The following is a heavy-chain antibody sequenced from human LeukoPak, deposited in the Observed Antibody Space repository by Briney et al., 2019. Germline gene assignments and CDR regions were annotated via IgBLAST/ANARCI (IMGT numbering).Heavy chain of an antibody. CDR1: GGTISSYY. CDR2: IYTSGST. CDR3: AKRHDSSGSLDY. Sequence: SETLSLTCTASGGTISSYYWSWIRQPPGKGQEWIGYIYTSGSTNYNPSIKSRVTISVDTSKNQFSLTLSSVTAADTAVYYCAKRHDSSGSLDYWGQGTLVTVSS. J-gene: IGHJ4*02. D-gene: IGHD3-22*01. V-gene: IGHV4-4*09.